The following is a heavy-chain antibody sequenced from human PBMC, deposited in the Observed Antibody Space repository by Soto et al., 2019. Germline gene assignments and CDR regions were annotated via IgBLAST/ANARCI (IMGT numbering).Heavy chain of an antibody. CDR2: INHSGST. V-gene: IGHV4-34*01. J-gene: IGHJ4*02. CDR1: GGSFSGYY. D-gene: IGHD5-12*01. Sequence: PSETLSLTCAVYGGSFSGYYWSWIRQPPGKGLEWIGEINHSGSTNYDPSLKSRVTISVDTSKNQFSLKLSSVTAADTAVYYCAGTDYSGYGFDYWGQGTLVTVSS. CDR3: AGTDYSGYGFDY.